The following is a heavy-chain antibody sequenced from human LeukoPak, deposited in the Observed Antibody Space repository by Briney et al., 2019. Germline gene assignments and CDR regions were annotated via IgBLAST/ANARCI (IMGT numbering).Heavy chain of an antibody. CDR2: IYYSGST. J-gene: IGHJ3*02. CDR3: ARGVHQLLSAFDI. D-gene: IGHD2-2*01. Sequence: SETLSLTCTVSGGSISSGDYYWSWIRQPPGKGLEWIGYIYYSGSTYYNPSLKSRVTISVDTSKNQFSLKLSSVTAADTAVYFCARGVHQLLSAFDIWGKGTRVTVSS. CDR1: GGSISSGDYY. V-gene: IGHV4-30-4*08.